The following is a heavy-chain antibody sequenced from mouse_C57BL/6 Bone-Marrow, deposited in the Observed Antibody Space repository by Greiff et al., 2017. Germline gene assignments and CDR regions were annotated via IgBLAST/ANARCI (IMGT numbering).Heavy chain of an antibody. CDR1: GYTFTSYW. CDR2: IDPADGYT. D-gene: IGHD1-1*01. V-gene: IGHV1-69*01. CDR3: ARRGIVYGIFAY. J-gene: IGHJ3*01. Sequence: QVQLKQSGAELVMPGASVKLSCKASGYTFTSYWMHWVKQRPGQGLEWIGEIDPADGYTNYNQKFKGKSTLTADKSSSTAYMQLSSLTSEDSAVYYCARRGIVYGIFAYWGQGTLVTVSA.